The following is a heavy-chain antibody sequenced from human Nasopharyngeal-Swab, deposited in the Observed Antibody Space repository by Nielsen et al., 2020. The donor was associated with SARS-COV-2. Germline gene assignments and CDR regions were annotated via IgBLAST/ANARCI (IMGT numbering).Heavy chain of an antibody. CDR3: ARSTSSSWYRPLDY. Sequence: GESLKISCAASGFTFSSYSMNWVRQAPGKGLEWVSYISSSSSYTDYADSVKGRFTISRDNAKSSLYLQMDNLRAEDTAVYYCARSTSSSWYRPLDYWGQGTLV. V-gene: IGHV3-21*05. CDR1: GFTFSSYS. J-gene: IGHJ4*02. D-gene: IGHD6-13*01. CDR2: ISSSSSYT.